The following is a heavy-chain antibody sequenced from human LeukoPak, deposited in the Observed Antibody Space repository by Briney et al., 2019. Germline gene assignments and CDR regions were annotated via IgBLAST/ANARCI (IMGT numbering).Heavy chain of an antibody. V-gene: IGHV3-53*01. D-gene: IGHD1-26*01. CDR3: AKGTRIVGADFDI. CDR2: IYSGGKT. CDR1: GFTVSSNS. J-gene: IGHJ3*02. Sequence: PGGSLRLSCTVSGFTVSSNSWSWVRQAPGKGLEWVSFIYSGGKTHSSGSVKGRFTISRDNAKNSLYLQMNSLRAEDTAVYYCAKGTRIVGADFDIWGQGTMVTVSS.